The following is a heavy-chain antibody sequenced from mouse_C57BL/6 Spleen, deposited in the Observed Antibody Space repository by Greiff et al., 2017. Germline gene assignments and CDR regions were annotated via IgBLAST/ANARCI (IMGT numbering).Heavy chain of an antibody. D-gene: IGHD1-1*01. J-gene: IGHJ1*03. CDR2: ISDGGSYT. CDR1: GFTFSSYA. Sequence: EVKLMESGGGLVKPGGSLKLSCAASGFTFSSYAMSWVRQTPEKRLEWVATISDGGSYTYYPDNVKGRFTISRDNDKNNLYLQMSHLKSEDTAMYYCARDYYGSRYFDVWGTGTTVTVSS. V-gene: IGHV5-4*01. CDR3: ARDYYGSRYFDV.